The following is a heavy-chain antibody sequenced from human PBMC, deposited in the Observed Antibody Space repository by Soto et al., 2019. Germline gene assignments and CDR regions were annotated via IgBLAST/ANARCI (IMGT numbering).Heavy chain of an antibody. CDR1: SYTFYISG. V-gene: IGHV1-18*01. Sequence: VPVEVSSTSSSYTFYISGISVVRQAPGQGLEWMGWISAYNGNTNYAQKLQGRVTMTTDTSTSTAYMELRSLRSDDTALYYCAIAVAGTNFDYWGQGTLVTVSP. CDR2: ISAYNGNT. J-gene: IGHJ4*02. D-gene: IGHD6-19*01. CDR3: AIAVAGTNFDY.